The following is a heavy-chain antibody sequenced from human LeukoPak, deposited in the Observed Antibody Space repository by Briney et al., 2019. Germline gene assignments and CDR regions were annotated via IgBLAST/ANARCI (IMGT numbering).Heavy chain of an antibody. V-gene: IGHV4-31*03. CDR3: ARCPYYYDSSGYYH. CDR2: IYYSGST. J-gene: IGHJ5*02. Sequence: SETLSLTCTVSGGSISSGGYYWSWIRQHPGKGLEWIGYIYYSGSTYYNPSLKSRVTISVDTSKNQFSLKLSSVTAADTAVYYCARCPYYYDSSGYYHWGQGTLVTVSS. CDR1: GGSISSGGYY. D-gene: IGHD3-22*01.